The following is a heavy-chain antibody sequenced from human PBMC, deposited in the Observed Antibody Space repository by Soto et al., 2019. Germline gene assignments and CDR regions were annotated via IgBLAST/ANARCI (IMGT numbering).Heavy chain of an antibody. CDR3: ARGSSPWAFFDY. D-gene: IGHD3-16*01. Sequence: PGGSLRLSCAASGFTFSSYAMHWVRQAPGKGLEWVAVISYDGSNKYYADSVKGRFTISRDNSKNTLYLQMNSLRAEDTAVYYCARGSSPWAFFDYWGQGTLVTVS. V-gene: IGHV3-30-3*01. CDR1: GFTFSSYA. J-gene: IGHJ4*02. CDR2: ISYDGSNK.